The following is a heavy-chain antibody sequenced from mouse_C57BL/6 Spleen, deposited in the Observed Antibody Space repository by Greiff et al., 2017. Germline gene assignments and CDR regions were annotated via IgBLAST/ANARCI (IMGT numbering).Heavy chain of an antibody. CDR1: GYAFSSSW. V-gene: IGHV1-82*01. D-gene: IGHD1-1*01. J-gene: IGHJ2*01. Sequence: QVQLKQSGPELVKPGASVKISCKASGYAFSSSWMNWVKQRPGQGLEWIGRIYPGDGDTNYNGKFKGKATLTADKSSSTAYMQLSSLTSEDSAVYFCARLGLDGRGTFGYWGQGTTLTVSS. CDR2: IYPGDGDT. CDR3: ARLGLDGRGTFGY.